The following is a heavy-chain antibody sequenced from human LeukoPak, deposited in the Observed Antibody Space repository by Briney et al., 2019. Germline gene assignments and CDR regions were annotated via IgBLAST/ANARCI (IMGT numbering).Heavy chain of an antibody. CDR3: SRRGHVVAPN. V-gene: IGHV4-39*01. CDR2: TYYDGST. D-gene: IGHD2-15*01. J-gene: IGHJ4*02. Sequence: PSETLSLTCTVSGGSFSSSSYYWVWVRQPPGKGLQWIGSTYYDGSTYYNPSLKSRASISVDTSRNQFSLNLRSVTAADTALYLCSRRGHVVAPNWGQGTQVTVSS. CDR1: GGSFSSSSYY.